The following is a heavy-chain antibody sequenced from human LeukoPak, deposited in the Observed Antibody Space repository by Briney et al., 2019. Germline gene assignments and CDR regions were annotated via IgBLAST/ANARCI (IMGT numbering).Heavy chain of an antibody. CDR2: IRPSGDNT. V-gene: IGHV3-23*01. D-gene: IGHD6-19*01. Sequence: GGSLRLSCAASGFTFSSYDMTWVRQAPGRGLEWVSSIRPSGDNTYYGGSVKGRFTISRDNSKNAVYLQMNNMRVDDTAVYYCARVAGWHWFDPWGQGTLVTVSS. J-gene: IGHJ5*02. CDR3: ARVAGWHWFDP. CDR1: GFTFSSYD.